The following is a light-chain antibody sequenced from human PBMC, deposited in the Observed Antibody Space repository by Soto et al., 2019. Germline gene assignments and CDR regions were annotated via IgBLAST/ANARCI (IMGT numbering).Light chain of an antibody. Sequence: EIVLTQSPGTLSLSPEERATLSCRASQSVSSNYLAWYQQIPGQAPRLLIYGASSRATGIPDRFSGSGSGTDFTLTINRLEPEDFAMYYCQQYGSSPYTFGQGTK. V-gene: IGKV3-20*01. CDR3: QQYGSSPYT. J-gene: IGKJ2*01. CDR1: QSVSSNY. CDR2: GAS.